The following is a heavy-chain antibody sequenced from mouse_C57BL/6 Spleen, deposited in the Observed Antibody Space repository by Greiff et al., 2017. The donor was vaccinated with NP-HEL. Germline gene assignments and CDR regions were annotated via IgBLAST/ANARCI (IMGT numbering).Heavy chain of an antibody. CDR2: IDPSDSYT. D-gene: IGHD1-1*02. J-gene: IGHJ1*03. CDR3: ARWVAIRFDV. Sequence: QVQLQQPGAELVRPGTSVKLSCKASGYTFTSYWMHWVKQRPGQGLEWIGVIDPSDSYTNYNQKFKGKATLTVDTSSSTAYMQLSSLTSEDSAVYYCARWVAIRFDVWGTGTTVTVSS. V-gene: IGHV1-59*01. CDR1: GYTFTSYW.